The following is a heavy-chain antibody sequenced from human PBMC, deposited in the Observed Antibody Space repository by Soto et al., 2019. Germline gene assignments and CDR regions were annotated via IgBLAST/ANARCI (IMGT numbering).Heavy chain of an antibody. D-gene: IGHD6-13*01. V-gene: IGHV3-23*01. CDR1: GFTFSSYA. J-gene: IGHJ4*02. CDR2: ISGSGGST. Sequence: EVQLLESGGGLVQPGGSLRLSCAASGFTFSSYAMSWVRQAPGKGLEWVSAISGSGGSTYYADSVKGRFTISRDNSKNTLYLQMNSLRAEVTAVYYCARGKVAAPFGYWGQGTLVTVSS. CDR3: ARGKVAAPFGY.